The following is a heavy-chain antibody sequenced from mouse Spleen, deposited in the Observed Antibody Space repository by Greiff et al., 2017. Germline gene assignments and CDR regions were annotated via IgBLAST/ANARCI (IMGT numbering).Heavy chain of an antibody. CDR2: IDPSDSYT. CDR3: ARRLANWDEFAY. D-gene: IGHD4-1*01. Sequence: VQLQQPGAELVRPGTSVKLSCKASGYTFTSYWMHWVKQRPGQGLEWIGVIDPSDSYTNYNQKFKGKATLTVDTSSSTAYMQLSSLTSEDSAVYYCARRLANWDEFAYWGQGTLVTVSA. CDR1: GYTFTSYW. J-gene: IGHJ3*01. V-gene: IGHV1-59*01.